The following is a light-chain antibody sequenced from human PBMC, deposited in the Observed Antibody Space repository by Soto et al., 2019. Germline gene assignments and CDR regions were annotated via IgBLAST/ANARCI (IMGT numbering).Light chain of an antibody. CDR1: RSVLYTSNNKNY. CDR2: WAS. V-gene: IGKV4-1*01. J-gene: IGKJ2*01. Sequence: DFVMTQSPESLAVSLDERATINCKSSRSVLYTSNNKNYLACYQQKPGQPPKLLIYWASIRQSGVPDRFSGGGSGTDFTLTIGSXQAEDVAVYYCQQYYDAPFTFGQGTKVDIK. CDR3: QQYYDAPFT.